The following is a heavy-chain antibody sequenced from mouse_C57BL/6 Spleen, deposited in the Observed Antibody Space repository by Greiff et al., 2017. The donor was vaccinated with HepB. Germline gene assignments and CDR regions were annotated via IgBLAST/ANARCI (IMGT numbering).Heavy chain of an antibody. Sequence: EVQLQQSGAELVRPGASVKLSCTASGFNIKDDYMHWVKQRPEQGLEWIRWIDPENGDTEYASKFQGKATITADTSSNTAYLQLSSLTSEDTAVYYCTTDYGNYWGQRTLVTVSA. D-gene: IGHD2-1*01. V-gene: IGHV14-4*01. CDR3: TTDYGNY. J-gene: IGHJ3*01. CDR2: IDPENGDT. CDR1: GFNIKDDY.